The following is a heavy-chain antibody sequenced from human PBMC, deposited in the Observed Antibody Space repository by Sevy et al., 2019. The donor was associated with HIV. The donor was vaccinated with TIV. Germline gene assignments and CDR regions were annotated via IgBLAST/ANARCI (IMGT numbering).Heavy chain of an antibody. CDR2: VYYTGGT. V-gene: IGHV4-59*08. CDR1: GGSINSDH. J-gene: IGHJ3*02. Sequence: SETLSLTCTVSGGSINSDHWNWIRQPPGKGLEWIGYVYYTGGTNYNPVLKNRVTISVDRTKNQFSLKLTSVTAADTAVYYCARRNDFDIWGQGTMVTVSS. CDR3: ARRNDFDI.